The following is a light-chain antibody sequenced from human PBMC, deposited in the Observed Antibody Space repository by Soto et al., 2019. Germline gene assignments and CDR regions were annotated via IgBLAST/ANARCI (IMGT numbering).Light chain of an antibody. V-gene: IGKV1-39*01. Sequence: DLKLTQSPSSLSASVGDRVTITCRASLRISKYLNWYQQKPGKAPKLLIYGASTLQSGVPSRFSGSGSGTDFTLTITNRQPEDSATYFCQQSHSTPLTFGGGTKLEI. CDR3: QQSHSTPLT. J-gene: IGKJ4*01. CDR2: GAS. CDR1: LRISKY.